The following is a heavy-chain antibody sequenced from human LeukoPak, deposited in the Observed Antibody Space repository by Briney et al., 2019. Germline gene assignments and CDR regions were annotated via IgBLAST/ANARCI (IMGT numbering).Heavy chain of an antibody. J-gene: IGHJ4*02. V-gene: IGHV3-30*04. D-gene: IGHD3-22*01. Sequence: GGSLRLSCAASGFTFSSYAMHWVRQAPGKGLAWVAVISYDGSNKYYADSVKGRFTISRDNSKNTLYLQMNSLRPEDTAVYYCARVAPDSSGYYSYDYWGQGTLVTVSS. CDR1: GFTFSSYA. CDR3: ARVAPDSSGYYSYDY. CDR2: ISYDGSNK.